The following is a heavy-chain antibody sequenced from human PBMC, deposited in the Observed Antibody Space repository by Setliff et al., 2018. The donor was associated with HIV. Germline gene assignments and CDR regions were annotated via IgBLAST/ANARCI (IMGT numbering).Heavy chain of an antibody. CDR3: ARRMEMTPIGY. CDR1: GYTFNSYG. D-gene: IGHD2-15*01. CDR2: INTVTGNP. Sequence: ASVKVSCKASGYTFNSYGINWVRQVPGQGLEWMGWINTVTGNPTYAQGFTGRFVFSLDTSVSTAYLQISSLKAEDSAVYYCARRMEMTPIGYWGQGTLVTVSS. V-gene: IGHV7-4-1*02. J-gene: IGHJ4*02.